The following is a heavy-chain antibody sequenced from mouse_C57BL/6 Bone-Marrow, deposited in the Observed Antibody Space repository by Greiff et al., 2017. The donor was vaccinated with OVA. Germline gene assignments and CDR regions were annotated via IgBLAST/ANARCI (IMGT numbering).Heavy chain of an antibody. Sequence: VQLQESGAELVRPGTSVKLSCKASGYTFTNYWIGWAKQRPGHGLEWIGDIYPGGGYTNYNEKFKGKATLTADKSSSTAYMQHSSLTSEDYAIYYCAREEIGEFDYGGQGTTLTVSS. CDR1: GYTFTNYW. CDR3: AREEIGEFDY. D-gene: IGHD2-14*01. CDR2: IYPGGGYT. V-gene: IGHV1-63*01. J-gene: IGHJ2*01.